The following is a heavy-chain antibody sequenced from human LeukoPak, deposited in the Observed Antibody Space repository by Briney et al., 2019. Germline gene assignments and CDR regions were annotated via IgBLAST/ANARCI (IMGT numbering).Heavy chain of an antibody. CDR2: ITWNGDKT. V-gene: IGHV3-20*04. J-gene: IGHJ5*02. D-gene: IGHD1-26*01. CDR1: GHTLRDCH. Sequence: RPGGSLRLSCTVWGHTLRDCHMGWARQVPGKGLEWVSGITWNGDKTGYADSVKGRFAISRDNTENSLYLQMSSLRAEDTVWYYCTSEHYCRNTTGSYFADWVDPWGPGTLVTVSS. CDR3: TSEHYCRNTTGSYFADWVDP.